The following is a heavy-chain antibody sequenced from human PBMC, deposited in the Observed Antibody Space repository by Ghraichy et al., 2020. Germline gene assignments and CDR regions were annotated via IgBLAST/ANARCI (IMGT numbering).Heavy chain of an antibody. D-gene: IGHD3-10*01. CDR2: ISSSSHYT. Sequence: GGSLRLSCAASGFTFSDYYMSWIRQAPGKGLEWVSYISSSSHYTSYADSVKGRFTISRDNAKNSLFLQMSNLRADDTAVYYCARPGTYYTFDSWGQGTLVTVSS. CDR3: ARPGTYYTFDS. CDR1: GFTFSDYY. V-gene: IGHV3-11*06. J-gene: IGHJ4*02.